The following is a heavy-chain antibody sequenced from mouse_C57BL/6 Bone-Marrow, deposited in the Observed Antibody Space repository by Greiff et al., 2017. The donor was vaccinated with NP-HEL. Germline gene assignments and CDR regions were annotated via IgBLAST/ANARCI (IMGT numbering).Heavy chain of an antibody. V-gene: IGHV1-74*01. Sequence: QVQLQQPGAELVKPGASVKVSCKASGYTFTSYWMHWVKQRPGPGLEWIGRIDPENGDTEYASKFQGKATITADTSSNTAYLQLSSLTSEDTAVYYCTRLLFLAWFAYWGQGTLVTVSA. J-gene: IGHJ3*01. CDR2: IDPENGDT. D-gene: IGHD2-10*01. CDR3: TRLLFLAWFAY. CDR1: GYTFTSYW.